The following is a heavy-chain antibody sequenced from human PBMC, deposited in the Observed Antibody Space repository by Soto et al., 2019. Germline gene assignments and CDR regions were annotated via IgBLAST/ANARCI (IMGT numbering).Heavy chain of an antibody. CDR3: ASGWPRGGFDY. J-gene: IGHJ4*02. Sequence: QVQLVQSGAEVKKPGSSVKVSCKASGGTFSSYAISWVRQAPGQGHEWMGGIIPIFGTANYVQKFQGRVTMTADESTLTAYMELSSLRSEDTAVYYCASGWPRGGFDYWGQGTLVTVSS. CDR2: IIPIFGTA. V-gene: IGHV1-69*12. CDR1: GGTFSSYA. D-gene: IGHD2-15*01.